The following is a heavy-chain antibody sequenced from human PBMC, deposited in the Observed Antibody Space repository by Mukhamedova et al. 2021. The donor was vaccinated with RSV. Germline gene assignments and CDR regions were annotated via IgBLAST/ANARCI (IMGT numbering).Heavy chain of an antibody. J-gene: IGHJ4*02. CDR3: ARPGQSPYLDY. V-gene: IGHV1-46*01. Sequence: GRVTMTRDTSTSTVYMELNSLRSEDTAVYYCARPGQSPYLDYWGQGTLVTVSS.